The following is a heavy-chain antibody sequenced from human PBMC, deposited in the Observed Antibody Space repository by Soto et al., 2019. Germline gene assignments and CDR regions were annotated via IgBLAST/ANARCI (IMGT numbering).Heavy chain of an antibody. D-gene: IGHD1-26*01. CDR2: ISSSSSTI. J-gene: IGHJ2*01. V-gene: IGHV3-48*02. CDR3: ATCSVLYSGSYVNWYFDL. Sequence: GGSLRLSCAASGFTFSSYSMNWVRQAPGKGLEWVSYISSSSSTIYYADSVKGRFTISRDNAKNSLDLQMNSLRDEDTAVYYCATCSVLYSGSYVNWYFDLWGRGTLVTVSS. CDR1: GFTFSSYS.